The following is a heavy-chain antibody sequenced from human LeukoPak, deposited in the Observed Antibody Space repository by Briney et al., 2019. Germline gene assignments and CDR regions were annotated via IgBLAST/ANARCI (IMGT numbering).Heavy chain of an antibody. CDR1: GGSISSGDYY. V-gene: IGHV4-30-4*08. CDR3: ATHSSGYDSGNDAFDI. J-gene: IGHJ3*02. D-gene: IGHD3-22*01. CDR2: IYYSGST. Sequence: ASQTLSLTCTVSGGSISSGDYYWSWIRQPPGKGLEWIGYIYYSGSTYYNPSLKSRVAISVDTSKNRFSLKLSSVTAADTAVYYCATHSSGYDSGNDAFDIWGQGTMVTVSS.